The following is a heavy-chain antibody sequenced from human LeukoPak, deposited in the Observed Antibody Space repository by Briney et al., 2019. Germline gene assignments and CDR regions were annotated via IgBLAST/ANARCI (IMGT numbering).Heavy chain of an antibody. Sequence: GGSLRLSCTASGFTFGDYAMSWVRQAPGKGLEWVAVISYDGSNKYYADSVKGRFTISRDNSKNTLYLQMNSLRAEDTAVYYCAKDLGSSSSYFDYWGQGTLVTVSS. D-gene: IGHD6-6*01. CDR2: ISYDGSNK. CDR3: AKDLGSSSSYFDY. J-gene: IGHJ4*02. CDR1: GFTFGDYA. V-gene: IGHV3-30*04.